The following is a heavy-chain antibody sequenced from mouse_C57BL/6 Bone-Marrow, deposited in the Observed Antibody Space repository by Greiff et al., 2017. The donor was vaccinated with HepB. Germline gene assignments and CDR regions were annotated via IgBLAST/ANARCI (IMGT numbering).Heavy chain of an antibody. CDR3: ARNLFGSSPYAMDY. CDR1: GFSLTSYG. Sequence: QVQLQQSGPGLVQPSQSLSITCTVSGFSLTSYGVHWVRQSPGKGLEWLGVIWSGGSTAYNAAFISRLSISKDNSKSQVCFKMNSLQADDTAIYYCARNLFGSSPYAMDYWGQGTSVTVSS. V-gene: IGHV2-2*01. J-gene: IGHJ4*01. CDR2: IWSGGST. D-gene: IGHD1-1*01.